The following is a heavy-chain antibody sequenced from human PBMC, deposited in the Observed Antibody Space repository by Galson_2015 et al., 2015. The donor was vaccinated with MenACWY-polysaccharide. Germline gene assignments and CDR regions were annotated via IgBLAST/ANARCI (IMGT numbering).Heavy chain of an antibody. V-gene: IGHV3-7*01. CDR2: LKGDGSET. CDR3: TRDEV. Sequence: SLRLSCAASGLTFSNWWMTWVRQAPGKGLEWVANLKGDGSETYHVDSVKGRFTISRDNAKNSLSPQMNSLRGEDTAMYYCTRDEVWGQGTMVTVSS. CDR1: GLTFSNWW. J-gene: IGHJ3*01.